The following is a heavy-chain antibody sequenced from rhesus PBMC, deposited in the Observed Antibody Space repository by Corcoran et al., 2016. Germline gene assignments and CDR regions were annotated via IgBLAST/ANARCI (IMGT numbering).Heavy chain of an antibody. CDR2: ICGGSGST. J-gene: IGHJ3*01. D-gene: IGHD4-23*01. Sequence: QVQLQESGPGVVKPSETLSLTCAVSGGSISGYYLWSWIRQPPGKGLEWIGYICGGSGSTSYNPSLKRRVIISIDTSKNQFSLKLSSVTAADTAVYYCAKGTVSTLGRQDAFDFWGQGLRVTVSS. CDR3: AKGTVSTLGRQDAFDF. V-gene: IGHV4-143*01. CDR1: GGSISGYY.